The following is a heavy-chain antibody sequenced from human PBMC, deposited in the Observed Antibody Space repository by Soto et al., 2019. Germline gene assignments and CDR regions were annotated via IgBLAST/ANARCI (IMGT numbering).Heavy chain of an antibody. J-gene: IGHJ6*02. CDR3: ARDQRLWIQLWRHYYYYGMDV. CDR2: IKQDGSEK. V-gene: IGHV3-7*05. Sequence: PGGSLRLSCAASGFTFSSYWMSWVRQAPGKGLEWVANIKQDGSEKYYVDSVKGRFTISRDNAKNSLYLQMYSLRAEDTAVYYCARDQRLWIQLWRHYYYYGMDVWGQGTTVTVSS. D-gene: IGHD5-18*01. CDR1: GFTFSSYW.